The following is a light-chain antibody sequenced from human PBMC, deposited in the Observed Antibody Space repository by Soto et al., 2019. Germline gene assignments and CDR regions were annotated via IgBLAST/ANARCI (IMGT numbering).Light chain of an antibody. Sequence: EIVLTQSPGTLSLSPGERATLSCRASQSVSNNYLAWYQQKPGQAPRLLIYGASSRPTGIPDRFSGSGSGTDFTLTISRLEPEDFAVYYCQQYGSSSTFGQGTRLEN. CDR2: GAS. CDR1: QSVSNNY. CDR3: QQYGSSST. J-gene: IGKJ5*01. V-gene: IGKV3-20*01.